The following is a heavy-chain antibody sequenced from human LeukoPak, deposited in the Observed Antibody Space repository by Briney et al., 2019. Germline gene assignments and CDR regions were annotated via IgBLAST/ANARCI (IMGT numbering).Heavy chain of an antibody. CDR2: IYPGDSDT. Sequence: GESLKISCKGSGYGFTSYWIGWVRQMPGKGLEWMGIIYPGDSDTRYSPSFQGQVTISADKSISTAYLQWSSLKASDTAMYYCARRGGDSYGYTGDFDYWGQGTLVTVSS. D-gene: IGHD5-18*01. J-gene: IGHJ4*02. V-gene: IGHV5-51*01. CDR3: ARRGGDSYGYTGDFDY. CDR1: GYGFTSYW.